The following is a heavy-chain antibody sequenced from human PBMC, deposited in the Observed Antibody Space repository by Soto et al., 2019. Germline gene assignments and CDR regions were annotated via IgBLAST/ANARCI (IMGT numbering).Heavy chain of an antibody. J-gene: IGHJ4*02. CDR3: ARRKGDYYDSSGYHYYFDY. Sequence: ASVKVSCKASGYTFTDYYVHWVRQAPGQGLEWMGWINPNSGGTKSAQKFQGRVTMTRDTSISTAYMGLSRLRSDDTAVYYCARRKGDYYDSSGYHYYFDYWGQGTLVTVS. D-gene: IGHD3-22*01. CDR2: INPNSGGT. CDR1: GYTFTDYY. V-gene: IGHV1-2*02.